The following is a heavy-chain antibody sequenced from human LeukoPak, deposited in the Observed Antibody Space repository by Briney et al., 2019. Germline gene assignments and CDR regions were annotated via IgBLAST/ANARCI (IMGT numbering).Heavy chain of an antibody. CDR3: AKGYGDLVAFDI. CDR1: GFTFRSYG. Sequence: GGSLRLSCAASGFTFRSYGMDWVRQAPGKGLEWVGFIRYDGNNKDYGDSVKGRFTISRDNSKNTLYLQMNSLRVEDTAVYYCAKGYGDLVAFDIWGQGTMVTVSS. J-gene: IGHJ3*02. V-gene: IGHV3-30*02. CDR2: IRYDGNNK. D-gene: IGHD4-17*01.